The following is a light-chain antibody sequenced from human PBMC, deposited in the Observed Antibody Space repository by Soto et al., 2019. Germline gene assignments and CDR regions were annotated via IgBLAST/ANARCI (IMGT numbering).Light chain of an antibody. CDR3: QQYNNCPPLT. Sequence: EIVMTQSPVTLSVSPGERATLSCRASQSVSTNLVWYQQKPGQSPRLLIYGASTRATGIPARFSGSGSGTEFTLTIISLQSEDFAVFYCQQYNNCPPLTFGPGTKLHIK. V-gene: IGKV3-15*01. J-gene: IGKJ3*01. CDR1: QSVSTN. CDR2: GAS.